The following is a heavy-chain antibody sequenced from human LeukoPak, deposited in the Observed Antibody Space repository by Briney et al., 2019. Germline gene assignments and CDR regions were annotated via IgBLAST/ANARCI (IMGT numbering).Heavy chain of an antibody. CDR3: ARGPVVIALYYFDY. V-gene: IGHV4-34*01. CDR2: INHSGST. D-gene: IGHD2-21*01. CDR1: GGSFSGHY. Sequence: SETLSLTCAVSGGSFSGHYWSWIRQPPGKGLEWIGEINHSGSTNYNPSLKSRVTISVDTSKNQSSLQLSSVTAADTAVYYCARGPVVIALYYFDYWGQGTLVTVSS. J-gene: IGHJ4*02.